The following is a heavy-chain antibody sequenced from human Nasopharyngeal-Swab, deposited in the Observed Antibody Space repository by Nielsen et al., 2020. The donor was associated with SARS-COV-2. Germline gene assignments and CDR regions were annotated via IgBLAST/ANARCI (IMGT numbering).Heavy chain of an antibody. CDR2: ISYDGSNK. J-gene: IGHJ4*02. D-gene: IGHD5-24*01. Sequence: GGSLRLSCAASGFTFSSYAMHWVRQAPGKGLEWVAVISYDGSNKYYADSVKGRFTISRDNSKNTLYLQMYSLRAEDTAVYYCARDVGPVEMATMKDWGQGTLVTVSS. CDR1: GFTFSSYA. V-gene: IGHV3-30-3*01. CDR3: ARDVGPVEMATMKD.